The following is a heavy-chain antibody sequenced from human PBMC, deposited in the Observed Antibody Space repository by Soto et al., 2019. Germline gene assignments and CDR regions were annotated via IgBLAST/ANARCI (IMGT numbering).Heavy chain of an antibody. V-gene: IGHV4-30-2*01. Sequence: QLQLQESGSGLVKPSQTLSLTCAVSGGSISSGGYSWSWIRQPPGKGLEWIGYIYHSGSTYYNPSLQSRATILVDSSKNHLSLKLSSVTAADTPVYYCARGEVVALGYWGQGTLVTVSS. D-gene: IGHD2-15*01. CDR3: ARGEVVALGY. CDR2: IYHSGST. J-gene: IGHJ4*02. CDR1: GGSISSGGYS.